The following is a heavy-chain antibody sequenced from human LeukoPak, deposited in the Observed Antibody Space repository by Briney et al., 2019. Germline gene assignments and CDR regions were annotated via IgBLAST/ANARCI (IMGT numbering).Heavy chain of an antibody. CDR1: GFTFSSYA. CDR2: ISYDGSNK. Sequence: GGSLRLSCAASGFTFSSYAMHWVRQAPGKGLEWVAVISYDGSNKYYADSVKGRFTISRDNSKNTLYLQMNSLRAEDTAVYYCARDYSSSSLDYWGQGTLVTVSS. D-gene: IGHD6-13*01. CDR3: ARDYSSSSLDY. V-gene: IGHV3-30-3*01. J-gene: IGHJ4*02.